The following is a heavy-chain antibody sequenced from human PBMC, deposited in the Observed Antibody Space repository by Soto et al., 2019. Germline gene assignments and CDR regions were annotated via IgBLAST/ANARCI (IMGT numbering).Heavy chain of an antibody. J-gene: IGHJ4*02. CDR2: ISHSEGT. CDR1: GGSFSDYY. V-gene: IGHV4-34*01. Sequence: SETLSLTCADYGGSFSDYYGSWIRQPPGKGLEWIGEISHSEGTNYNPSLESRVTISVDTSNNQISLKMTSVTAADTAIYFCARGVDRAKTGYWGQGALVTVSS. D-gene: IGHD5-18*01. CDR3: ARGVDRAKTGY.